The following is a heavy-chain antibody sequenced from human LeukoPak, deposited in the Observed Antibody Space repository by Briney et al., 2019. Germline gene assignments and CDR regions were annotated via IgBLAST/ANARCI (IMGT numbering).Heavy chain of an antibody. D-gene: IGHD3-22*01. Sequence: SQTLSLTCTVSGGSISSGGYYWSWIRQHPGKGLEWIGYIYYSGSTYYNPSLKSRVTISVDTSKNQFSLKLSSVTAADTAVYYCARSYREPLYYYDSSGTTGDAFDIWGQGTVVTVSS. CDR1: GGSISSGGYY. CDR3: ARSYREPLYYYDSSGTTGDAFDI. J-gene: IGHJ3*02. V-gene: IGHV4-31*03. CDR2: IYYSGST.